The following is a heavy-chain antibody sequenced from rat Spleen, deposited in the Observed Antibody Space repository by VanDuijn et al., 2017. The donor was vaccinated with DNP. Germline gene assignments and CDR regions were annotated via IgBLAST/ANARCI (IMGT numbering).Heavy chain of an antibody. J-gene: IGHJ2*01. V-gene: IGHV5-31*01. CDR3: SRYVLPLRVWDY. CDR2: ITTSSGRS. CDR1: GLTFNNYW. Sequence: EVQLVESGGDLVQPGRSLALSCVASGLTFNNYWMTWFRQVPGKGLEWVASITTSSGRSFYPDSGKGRYTISRYNAKNTLYLQMNSLRSEDTATYYWSRYVLPLRVWDYWGQGVMVTVSS. D-gene: IGHD1-4*01.